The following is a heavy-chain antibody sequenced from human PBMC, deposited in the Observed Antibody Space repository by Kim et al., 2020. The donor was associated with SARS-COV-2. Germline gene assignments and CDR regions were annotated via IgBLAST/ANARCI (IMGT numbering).Heavy chain of an antibody. CDR3: TRRGRYCTNGVCYHYYYGMDV. J-gene: IGHJ6*02. CDR2: IRSKANSYAT. Sequence: GGSLRLSCAASGFTFSGSAMHWVRQASGKGLEWVGRIRSKANSYATAYAASVKGMFTISRDDSKNTAYLQMNSLKTEDTAVYYCTRRGRYCTNGVCYHYYYGMDVWGQGTTVTVSS. CDR1: GFTFSGSA. D-gene: IGHD2-8*01. V-gene: IGHV3-73*01.